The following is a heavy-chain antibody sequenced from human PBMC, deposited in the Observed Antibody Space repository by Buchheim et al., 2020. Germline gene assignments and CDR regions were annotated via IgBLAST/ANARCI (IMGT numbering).Heavy chain of an antibody. CDR2: IYHSGST. D-gene: IGHD2-15*01. Sequence: QVQLQESGPGLVKPSETLSLTCAVSGYSISSGYYWGWIRQPPGKGLEWIGSIYHSGSTYYNQSLKSRVTISVDTAKNQFSLKLSSVTAADTAVYYCARDQDATFYYYYGMDVWGQGTT. J-gene: IGHJ6*02. V-gene: IGHV4-38-2*02. CDR3: ARDQDATFYYYYGMDV. CDR1: GYSISSGYY.